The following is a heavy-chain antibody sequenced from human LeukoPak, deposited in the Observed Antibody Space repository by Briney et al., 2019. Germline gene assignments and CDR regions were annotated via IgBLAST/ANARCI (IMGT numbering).Heavy chain of an antibody. Sequence: RASVKVSCKASGYTFTSYGISWVRQAPGQGLEWMGWISTYNGNTNNAQKFQGRVTMTTDTSTSTAYMELRSLRSDDTAVYYCARVPTSYYYESSAYYTRDYFDYWGQGTLVTVSS. CDR2: ISTYNGNT. J-gene: IGHJ4*02. CDR1: GYTFTSYG. CDR3: ARVPTSYYYESSAYYTRDYFDY. D-gene: IGHD3-22*01. V-gene: IGHV1-18*01.